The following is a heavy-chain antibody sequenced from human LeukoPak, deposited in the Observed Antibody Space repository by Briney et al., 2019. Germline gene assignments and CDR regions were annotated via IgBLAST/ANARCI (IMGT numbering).Heavy chain of an antibody. CDR1: GGSISSYY. D-gene: IGHD3-10*01. CDR2: IYYSGST. J-gene: IGHJ4*02. Sequence: PSETLSLTCTVPGGSISSYYWSWIRQPPGKGLEWIGYIYYSGSTNYNPSLKSRVTISVDTSKNQFSLKLSSVTAADTAVYYCAGMVRGVITIDYWGQGTLVTVSS. V-gene: IGHV4-59*08. CDR3: AGMVRGVITIDY.